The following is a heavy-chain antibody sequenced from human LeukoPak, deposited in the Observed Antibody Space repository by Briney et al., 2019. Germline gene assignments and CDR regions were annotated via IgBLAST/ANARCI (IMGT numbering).Heavy chain of an antibody. Sequence: GGSLRLSCAASGFTVSNNYMNWVRQAPGKGLEWVSVIYSGGSIYYADSVQCRFTISRDNSKNTLYLQMNSLRAEDTAVYYCARGQRAAAGFDSWGQATLVTVSS. D-gene: IGHD6-13*01. CDR3: ARGQRAAAGFDS. CDR1: GFTVSNNY. CDR2: IYSGGSI. J-gene: IGHJ4*02. V-gene: IGHV3-53*01.